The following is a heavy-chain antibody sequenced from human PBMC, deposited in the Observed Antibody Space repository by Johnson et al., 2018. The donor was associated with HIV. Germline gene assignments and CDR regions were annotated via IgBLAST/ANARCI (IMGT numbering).Heavy chain of an antibody. CDR1: GFAFSGNA. CDR3: ARSVPDYRDYRRDTAGWVC. V-gene: IGHV3-30-3*01. D-gene: IGHD4-17*01. J-gene: IGHJ3*01. CDR2: ISYDGSKK. Sequence: QVQLVESGGGVVQPGRSLRLSCAASGFAFSGNAMHWVRQAPGKGLEWVAVISYDGSKKYSAGAVKGRSIISRDNYKNRHFLQMNMLTAEKTAVYYCARSVPDYRDYRRDTAGWVCWGRGTLVCFSS.